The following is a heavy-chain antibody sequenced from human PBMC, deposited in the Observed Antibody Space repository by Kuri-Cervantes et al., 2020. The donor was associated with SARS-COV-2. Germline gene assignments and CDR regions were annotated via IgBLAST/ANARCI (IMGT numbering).Heavy chain of an antibody. CDR1: GGSISSYY. J-gene: IGHJ5*02. V-gene: IGHV4-59*08. CDR3: AASDYDFWSRGHNWFDP. Sequence: SETLSLTCTVSGGSISSYYWSWIRQPPGKGLEWIGYIYYSGSTNYNPSLKSRVTISVDTSKNQFSLKLSSVTAADTAVYYCAASDYDFWSRGHNWFDPWGQGTLSPSPQ. CDR2: IYYSGST. D-gene: IGHD3-3*01.